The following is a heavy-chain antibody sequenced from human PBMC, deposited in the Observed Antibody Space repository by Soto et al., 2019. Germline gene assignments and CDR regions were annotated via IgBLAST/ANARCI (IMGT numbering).Heavy chain of an antibody. Sequence: SETLSLTCTVSGGSISSGGYYWSWIRQHPGKGLEWIGYIYYSGSTYYNPSLKSRVTISVDTSKNQFSLKLSSVTAADTAVYYCARGKYSSSWYGREYNWFDPWGQGTLVTVSS. CDR2: IYYSGST. V-gene: IGHV4-31*03. D-gene: IGHD6-13*01. J-gene: IGHJ5*02. CDR3: ARGKYSSSWYGREYNWFDP. CDR1: GGSISSGGYY.